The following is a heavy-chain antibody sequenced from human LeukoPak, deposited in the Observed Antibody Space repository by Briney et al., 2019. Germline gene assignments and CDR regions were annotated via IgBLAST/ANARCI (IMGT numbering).Heavy chain of an antibody. J-gene: IGHJ4*02. V-gene: IGHV3-43*02. CDR2: ISGDGGRT. CDR1: GFTFDDYA. Sequence: GGSLRLSCAASGFTFDDYAMHWVRQAPGKGLEWVSLISGDGGRTYYVDSVKGRFTISRDNSKNSLYLQMNSLRADDTAVYFCSTIVPDVVATLTFAYWGQGALVTVSS. D-gene: IGHD2-21*01. CDR3: STIVPDVVATLTFAY.